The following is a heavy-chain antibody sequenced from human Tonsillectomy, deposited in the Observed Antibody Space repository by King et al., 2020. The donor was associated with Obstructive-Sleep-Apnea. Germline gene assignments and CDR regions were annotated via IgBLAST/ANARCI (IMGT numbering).Heavy chain of an antibody. CDR1: GGSISSGGYY. CDR2: IYYSGST. CDR3: ARSTVATYYYGMDV. Sequence: VQLQESGPGLVKPSQTLALTCTVSGGSISSGGYYWSWIRQHPGKGLEWIGYIYYSGSTYYNPSLKSRLTISVDTSKNQFSLKLSSVTAADTAVYYCARSTVATYYYGMDVWGQGTTATVSS. V-gene: IGHV4-31*03. J-gene: IGHJ6*02. D-gene: IGHD4-23*01.